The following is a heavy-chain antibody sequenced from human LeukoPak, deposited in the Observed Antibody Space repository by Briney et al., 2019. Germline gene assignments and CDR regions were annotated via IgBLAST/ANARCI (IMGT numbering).Heavy chain of an antibody. CDR1: GFTVSSNY. CDR2: IYSGGTT. Sequence: GGSLRLSCAASGFTVSSNYMSWVRQAPGKGLEWVSLIYSGGTTYYTDSVKGRFTISRDNSKNTLFLQMNILRAEDTALYYCAKQYYYDSSGYPSAPDYFDYWGQGTLVTVSS. CDR3: AKQYYYDSSGYPSAPDYFDY. D-gene: IGHD3-22*01. J-gene: IGHJ4*02. V-gene: IGHV3-66*04.